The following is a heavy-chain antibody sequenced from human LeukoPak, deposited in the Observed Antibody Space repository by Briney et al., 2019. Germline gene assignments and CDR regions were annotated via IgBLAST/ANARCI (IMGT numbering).Heavy chain of an antibody. D-gene: IGHD3-10*01. CDR2: INPNSGGT. CDR3: AREMVRGKWFDP. Sequence: ASVKVSCKASGYTFTGYYMHWVRQAPGQGLEWMGWINPNSGGTNYAQKFQGWVTMTRDTSISTAYMELSRLRSDDTAVYYRAREMVRGKWFDPWGQGTLVTVSS. V-gene: IGHV1-2*04. J-gene: IGHJ5*02. CDR1: GYTFTGYY.